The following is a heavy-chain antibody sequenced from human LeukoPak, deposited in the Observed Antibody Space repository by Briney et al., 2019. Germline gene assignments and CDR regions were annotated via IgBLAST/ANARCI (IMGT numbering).Heavy chain of an antibody. V-gene: IGHV3-11*01. J-gene: IGHJ4*02. Sequence: PGGSLRLSCEASGFNPNDYYMSWIRQAPGKGLEWVAYMTSYGSGKYSDSVKGRFTISRDAASKSLYLQMNSLRVEDTAVYYCTRDQDAGYALGHWGQGTLVTVTS. CDR2: MTSYGSG. CDR1: GFNPNDYY. D-gene: IGHD5-18*01. CDR3: TRDQDAGYALGH.